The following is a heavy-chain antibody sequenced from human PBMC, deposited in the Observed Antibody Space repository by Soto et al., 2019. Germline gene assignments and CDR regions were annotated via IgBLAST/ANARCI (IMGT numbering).Heavy chain of an antibody. J-gene: IGHJ4*02. CDR3: VKDFGSRHYYDSSAYYFDY. CDR1: GFTFSSYA. Sequence: GGSLRLSCSASGFTFSSYAMHWVRQAPGKGLEYVSAISSNGGSTYYADSVKGRFTISRDNSKNTLYLQMSSLRAEDTAVYYCVKDFGSRHYYDSSAYYFDYWGQGTLVTVSS. V-gene: IGHV3-64D*06. D-gene: IGHD3-22*01. CDR2: ISSNGGST.